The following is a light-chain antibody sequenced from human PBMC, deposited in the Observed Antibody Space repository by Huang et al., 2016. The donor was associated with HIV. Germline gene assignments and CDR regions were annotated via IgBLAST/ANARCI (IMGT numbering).Light chain of an antibody. Sequence: EIVMTQSPATLSVSPGERATLSCRASQSVNNNLAWYQQKPGQAPSLLIHAASTRATGIPARFSGSGSGTEFTLTISSLQSEDFAIYYCQQYDTWPVFGQGTKVEIK. J-gene: IGKJ1*01. V-gene: IGKV3-15*01. CDR1: QSVNNN. CDR2: AAS. CDR3: QQYDTWPV.